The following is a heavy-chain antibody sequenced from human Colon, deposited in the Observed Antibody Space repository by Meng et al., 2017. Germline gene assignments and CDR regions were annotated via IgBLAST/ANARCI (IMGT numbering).Heavy chain of an antibody. CDR1: GFTFSSFW. V-gene: IGHV3-74*01. Sequence: EVKLVASGGGLVQPGGSLRLSCAASGFTFSSFWMHWVRQAPGKGLVWVSRINNDGITTYADSVKGRFTISRDNAKNTLYLQMNSLRAEDTAVYYCARDCGGGMCSGGDYWGQGTLVTVFS. CDR3: ARDCGGGMCSGGDY. J-gene: IGHJ4*02. CDR2: INNDGIT. D-gene: IGHD2-21*01.